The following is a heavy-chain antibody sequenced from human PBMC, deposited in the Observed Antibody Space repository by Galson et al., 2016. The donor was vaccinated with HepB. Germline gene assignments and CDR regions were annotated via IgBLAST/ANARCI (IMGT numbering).Heavy chain of an antibody. J-gene: IGHJ4*02. CDR1: GFTVSSHY. CDR2: IYSGGDT. V-gene: IGHV3-53*01. Sequence: SLRLSCAASGFTVSSHYMSWVRQPPGKGLEWVSAIYSGGDTYYVDSVKGRFTISRGNSENTLYLQMNNLRAEDTAVYYCASRSRGDFNLIDYWGQGTLVTVSS. CDR3: ASRSRGDFNLIDY. D-gene: IGHD2-21*02.